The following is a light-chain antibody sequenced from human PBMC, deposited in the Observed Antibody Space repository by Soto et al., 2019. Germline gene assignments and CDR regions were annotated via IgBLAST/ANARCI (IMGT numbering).Light chain of an antibody. Sequence: QLVLTQSPSASASLGASVKLTCTLSSGHSSYAIAWHQQQPDKGPRYLMRLYNDGSHTKGDGIPDRFSGSSSGAERYLTISSLQSEDEADYYCQTWGTGIHVFGTGTKVTVL. CDR3: QTWGTGIHV. J-gene: IGLJ1*01. CDR1: SGHSSYA. CDR2: LYNDGSH. V-gene: IGLV4-69*01.